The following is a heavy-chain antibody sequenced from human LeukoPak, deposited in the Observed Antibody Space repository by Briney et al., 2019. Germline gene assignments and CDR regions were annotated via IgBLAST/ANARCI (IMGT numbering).Heavy chain of an antibody. D-gene: IGHD2-2*01. J-gene: IGHJ5*02. CDR1: GGSISSYY. CDR2: IYTSGST. V-gene: IGHV4-4*07. CDR3: ARLDIVVVPAAMGWFDP. Sequence: PSETLSLTCTVSGGSISSYYWSWIRQPAGKGLEWIGRIYTSGSTNYNPSLKSRVTMSVDTSKNQFSLKLSSVTAADTAVYYCARLDIVVVPAAMGWFDPWGQGTLVTVSS.